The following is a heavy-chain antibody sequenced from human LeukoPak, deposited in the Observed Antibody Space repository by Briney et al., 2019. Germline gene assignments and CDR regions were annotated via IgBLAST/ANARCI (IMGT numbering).Heavy chain of an antibody. D-gene: IGHD2-2*01. V-gene: IGHV4-34*01. J-gene: IGHJ5*02. CDR1: GGSFSGYY. CDR3: ARSGGCSSTSCYQYNWLDP. Sequence: PSETLSLTCAVYGGSFSGYYWSWIRQPPGNGLEWIGEINHSGSTNYNPSLKSRVTISVDTSKNQFSLKLSSVTAADTAAYYCARSGGCSSTSCYQYNWLDPWGQGTLVTVSS. CDR2: INHSGST.